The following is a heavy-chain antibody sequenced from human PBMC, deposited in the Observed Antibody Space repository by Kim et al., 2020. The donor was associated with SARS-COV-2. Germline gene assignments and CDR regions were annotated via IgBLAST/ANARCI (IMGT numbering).Heavy chain of an antibody. Sequence: NYATKFQGRVTITADESTSTAYMELSSLRSEDTAVYYCARGDYYYTMYVWGQGTTVTVSS. V-gene: IGHV1-69*01. CDR3: ARGDYYYTMYV. J-gene: IGHJ6*02.